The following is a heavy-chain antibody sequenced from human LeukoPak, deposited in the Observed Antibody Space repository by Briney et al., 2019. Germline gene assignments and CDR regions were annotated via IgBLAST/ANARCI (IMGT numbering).Heavy chain of an antibody. CDR3: ARDRIVGATNWFDP. J-gene: IGHJ5*02. CDR1: GGSISTTSYY. CDR2: IYTSGST. Sequence: SQTLSLTCTVSGGSISTTSYYWSWIRQPAGKGLEWIGRIYTSGSTDYNPSLKSRVTISVDTSKNQFSLKLSSVTAADTAVYYCARDRIVGATNWFDPWGQGTLVTVSS. V-gene: IGHV4-61*02. D-gene: IGHD1-26*01.